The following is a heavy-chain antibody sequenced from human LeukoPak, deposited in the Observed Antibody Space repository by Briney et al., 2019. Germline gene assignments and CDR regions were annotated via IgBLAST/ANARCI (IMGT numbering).Heavy chain of an antibody. V-gene: IGHV3-53*01. CDR1: GFTVSSSY. CDR3: AKSSSGWYPQYYFDY. J-gene: IGHJ4*02. CDR2: IYSADNT. Sequence: GGSLRLSCAASGFTVSSSYMSWVRQAPGKGLEWVSLIYSADNTHYADSVKGRFSISRDNSKNTLYLQMNSLRAEDTAVYYCAKSSSGWYPQYYFDYWGQGTLVTVSS. D-gene: IGHD6-19*01.